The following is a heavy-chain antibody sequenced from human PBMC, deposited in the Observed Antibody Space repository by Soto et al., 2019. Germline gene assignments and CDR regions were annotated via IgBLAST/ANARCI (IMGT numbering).Heavy chain of an antibody. V-gene: IGHV1-18*01. J-gene: IGHJ6*02. CDR1: GYSFTSYG. Sequence: GASVKVSCKASGYSFTSYGISWVRQAPGQGLEWMGWISAYNGNTNYAQKLQGRVTMTTDTSTSTAYMELRSLRSDDTAVYYCARTATEYNWYCSPFDAYGMDVWGQGTSVTVSS. CDR2: ISAYNGNT. CDR3: ARTATEYNWYCSPFDAYGMDV. D-gene: IGHD1-7*01.